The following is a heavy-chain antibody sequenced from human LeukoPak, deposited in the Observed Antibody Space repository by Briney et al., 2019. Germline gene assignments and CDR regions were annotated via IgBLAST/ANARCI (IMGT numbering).Heavy chain of an antibody. CDR3: ARSAYCGGDCYSGANDY. CDR1: GFTFSSYA. Sequence: PGGSLRLSCAASGFTFSSYAMSWVRQAPGKGLEWVAVISYAGNKKFHADSVKGRFTISRDNSKNTLYLEMNSVTAEDTALYYCARSAYCGGDCYSGANDYWGQGTLVTVSS. V-gene: IGHV3-30-3*01. D-gene: IGHD2-21*02. J-gene: IGHJ4*02. CDR2: ISYAGNKK.